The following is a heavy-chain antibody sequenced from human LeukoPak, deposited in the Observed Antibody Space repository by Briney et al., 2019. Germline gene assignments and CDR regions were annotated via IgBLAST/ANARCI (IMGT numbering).Heavy chain of an antibody. V-gene: IGHV4-61*02. CDR3: AREGVFQLLVSPEQAYYMDV. CDR2: IYTSGST. D-gene: IGHD2-2*01. J-gene: IGHJ6*03. CDR1: GGSISSGSYY. Sequence: PSETLSLTCTVSGGSISSGSYYWSWIRQPAGKGLEWIGRIYTSGSTNYNPSLKSRVTISVDTSKNQFSLKLSSVTAADTAVYYCAREGVFQLLVSPEQAYYMDVWGKGTTVTVSS.